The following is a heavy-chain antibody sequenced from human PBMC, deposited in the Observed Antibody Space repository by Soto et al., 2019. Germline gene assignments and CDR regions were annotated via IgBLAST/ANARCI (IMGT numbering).Heavy chain of an antibody. CDR1: GYTFRTYG. D-gene: IGHD6-6*01. CDR2: MNPNSGNT. CDR3: ARVPSIAARRSFDS. J-gene: IGHJ4*02. Sequence: ASVKVSCKASGYTFRTYGISWVRQATGQGLEWMGWMNPNSGNTAYAQKFQGRLTMTGNASTGTAYMELGSLRSEDTAMYYCARVPSIAARRSFDSWGQGTLVTVSS. V-gene: IGHV1-8*02.